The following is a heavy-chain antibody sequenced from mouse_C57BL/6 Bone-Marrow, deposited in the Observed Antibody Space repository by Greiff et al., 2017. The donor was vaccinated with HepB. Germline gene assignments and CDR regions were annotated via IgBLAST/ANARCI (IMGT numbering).Heavy chain of an antibody. Sequence: QVQLQQSGAELARPGASVKLSCKASGYTFTSYGISWVKQRTGQGLEWIGEIYPRSGNTYYNEKFKGKATLTADKSSSTAYMQLSSLTSEDSAVYFCARWELGRDWYFDVWGTGTTVTVSS. CDR1: GYTFTSYG. D-gene: IGHD4-1*01. V-gene: IGHV1-81*01. CDR3: ARWELGRDWYFDV. J-gene: IGHJ1*03. CDR2: IYPRSGNT.